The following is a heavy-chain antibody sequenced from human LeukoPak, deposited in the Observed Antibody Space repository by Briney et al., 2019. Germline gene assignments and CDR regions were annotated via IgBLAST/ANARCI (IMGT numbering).Heavy chain of an antibody. J-gene: IGHJ4*02. D-gene: IGHD5-12*01. CDR3: ARSLSGYNTDPFFEQ. Sequence: GGSLRLSCVVSGFSFSSFEMNWVRQAPGKGLEWVSYVSSSFAIRYSDSVKGRFTISTDHARDSLYLEMNSLRVEDTAVYYCARSLSGYNTDPFFEQWGQGALVTVS. V-gene: IGHV3-48*03. CDR1: GFSFSSFE. CDR2: VSSSFAI.